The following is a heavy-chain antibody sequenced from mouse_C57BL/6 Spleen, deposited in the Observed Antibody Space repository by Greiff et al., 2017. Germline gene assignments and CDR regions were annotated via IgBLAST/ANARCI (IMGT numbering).Heavy chain of an antibody. CDR1: GYSITSGYY. CDR3: ARGGYDGYLYYAMDD. D-gene: IGHD2-3*01. J-gene: IGHJ4*01. CDR2: ISYDGSN. Sequence: EVQLVESGPGLVKPSQSLSLTCSVTGYSITSGYYWNWIRQFPGNKLEWMGYISYDGSNNYNPSLKNRISITRDTSKNQFFLKLNSVTTEDTATYYCARGGYDGYLYYAMDDWGQGTSVTVSS. V-gene: IGHV3-6*01.